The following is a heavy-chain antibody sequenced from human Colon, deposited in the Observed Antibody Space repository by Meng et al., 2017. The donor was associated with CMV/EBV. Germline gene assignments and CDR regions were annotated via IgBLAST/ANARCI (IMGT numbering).Heavy chain of an antibody. CDR3: ARCEGDPDRGVAGTLVDY. D-gene: IGHD6-19*01. CDR2: ISWNNNSL. CDR1: GFNVEDYA. V-gene: IGHV3-9*01. J-gene: IGHJ4*02. Sequence: SLKISCAVSGFNVEDYAMHWVRQVPGKGLEWVSGISWNNNSLGYADSVKGRFTISRDNAKNSLYLQMNSLRAEDTAVYYCARCEGDPDRGVAGTLVDYWGQGTLVTVSS.